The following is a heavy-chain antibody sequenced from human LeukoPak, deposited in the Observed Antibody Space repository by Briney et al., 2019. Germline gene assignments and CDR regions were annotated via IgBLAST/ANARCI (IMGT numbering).Heavy chain of an antibody. CDR1: GFTFSSYA. CDR2: ISGSGGST. J-gene: IGHJ4*02. D-gene: IGHD4-17*01. V-gene: IGHV3-23*01. Sequence: GGSLRLSCAASGFTFSSYAMSWVRQAPGKGLEWVSAISGSGGSTYYADSVKGRFTLSRDNAKNSLYLQMNSLRAEDTAVYYCARDPSTVTKKGLDYWGEGTLVTVAS. CDR3: ARDPSTVTKKGLDY.